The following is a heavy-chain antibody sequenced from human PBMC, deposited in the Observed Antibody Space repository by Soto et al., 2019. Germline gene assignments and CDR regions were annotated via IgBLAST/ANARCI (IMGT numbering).Heavy chain of an antibody. D-gene: IGHD7-27*01. Sequence: ASVKVSCKASGYTFSSYTISWVRQAPGQGLEWMGWISADNGNTNYAQRLQGRVTMTTATSTSTAYMELTSLRSEETAVYYCARDTGDGTFDFWGQGTLVTVSS. V-gene: IGHV1-18*04. CDR2: ISADNGNT. CDR3: ARDTGDGTFDF. CDR1: GYTFSSYT. J-gene: IGHJ4*02.